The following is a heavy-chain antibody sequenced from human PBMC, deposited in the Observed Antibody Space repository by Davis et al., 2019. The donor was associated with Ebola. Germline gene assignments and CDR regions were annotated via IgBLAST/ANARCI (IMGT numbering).Heavy chain of an antibody. CDR1: GFTFSSYG. Sequence: GESLKISCAASGFTFSSYGMHWVRQAPGKGLEWVAVISYDGSNKYYADSVKGRFTISRDNSKNTLYLQMNGLRAEDTATYYCAKSGGSYETNGYFDYWGQGTLVTVSS. D-gene: IGHD3-22*01. CDR2: ISYDGSNK. V-gene: IGHV3-30*18. CDR3: AKSGGSYETNGYFDY. J-gene: IGHJ4*02.